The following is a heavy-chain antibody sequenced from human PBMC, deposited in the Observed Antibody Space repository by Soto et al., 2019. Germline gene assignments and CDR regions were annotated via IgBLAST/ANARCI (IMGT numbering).Heavy chain of an antibody. CDR2: ISGSGGST. Sequence: LRLSCAASGFTFSSYAMSWVRQAPGKGLEWVSAISGSGGSTYYADSVKGRFTISRDNSKNTLYLQMNSLRAEDTAVYYCAKDEAAAGTYFDYWGQGTLVTVSS. V-gene: IGHV3-23*01. D-gene: IGHD6-13*01. CDR3: AKDEAAAGTYFDY. J-gene: IGHJ4*02. CDR1: GFTFSSYA.